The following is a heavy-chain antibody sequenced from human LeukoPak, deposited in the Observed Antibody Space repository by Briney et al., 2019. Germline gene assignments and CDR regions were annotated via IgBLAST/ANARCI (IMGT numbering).Heavy chain of an antibody. CDR2: INHSGST. V-gene: IGHV4-34*01. J-gene: IGHJ3*02. D-gene: IGHD3-22*01. CDR3: ARATGIVVVIIMWRHDAFDI. Sequence: PSETLSLTCAVYGGSFSGYYWSWIRQPPGKGLEWIGEINHSGSTNYNPSLKSRVTISVDTSKNQFSLKLSSVTAADTAVYYCARATGIVVVIIMWRHDAFDIWGQGTMVTVSS. CDR1: GGSFSGYY.